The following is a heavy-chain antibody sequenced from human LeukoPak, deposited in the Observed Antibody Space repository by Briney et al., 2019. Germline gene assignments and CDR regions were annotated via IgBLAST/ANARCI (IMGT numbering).Heavy chain of an antibody. CDR1: AFTFDDYA. Sequence: SLRLCCPAPAFTFDDYAMPWVRRAPGKGLEWFSCIGWNSGSIGYADSVKGRFTISRDNAKNSLYLQMNSLRAEDTALYYCAKDVWHYSKGLGLYYWGQGTLVTVSS. D-gene: IGHD4-11*01. J-gene: IGHJ4*02. CDR2: IGWNSGSI. V-gene: IGHV3-9*01. CDR3: AKDVWHYSKGLGLYY.